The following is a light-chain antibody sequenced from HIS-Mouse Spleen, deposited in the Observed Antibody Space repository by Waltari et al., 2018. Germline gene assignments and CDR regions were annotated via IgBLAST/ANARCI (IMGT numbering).Light chain of an antibody. V-gene: IGLV2-18*02. CDR3: SSYTSSSTL. CDR1: SSDVGSYNR. Sequence: QSALTQPPSVSGSPGQSVTISCTGTSSDVGSYNRVPWYQQPPGTAPKLMIYEVSNRPSGVPDRFSGSKSGNTASLTISGLQAEDEADYYCSSYTSSSTLFGGGTKLTVL. CDR2: EVS. J-gene: IGLJ2*01.